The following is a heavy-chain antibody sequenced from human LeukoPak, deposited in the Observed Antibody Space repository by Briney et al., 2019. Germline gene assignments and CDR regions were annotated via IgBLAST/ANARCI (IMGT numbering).Heavy chain of an antibody. CDR3: ARDRQWSSGYYNWFDP. Sequence: ASVKVSCKASGYTFTGYYMHWVRQAPGQGLEWMGWINPNSGGTNYAQKFQGRVTMTRDTSISTAYMELSRLRSDDTAVYYCARDRQWSSGYYNWFDPWGQGTLVTVSS. V-gene: IGHV1-2*02. D-gene: IGHD3-22*01. J-gene: IGHJ5*02. CDR2: INPNSGGT. CDR1: GYTFTGYY.